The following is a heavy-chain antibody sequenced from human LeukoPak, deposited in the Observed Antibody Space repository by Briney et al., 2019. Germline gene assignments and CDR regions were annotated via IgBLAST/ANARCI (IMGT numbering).Heavy chain of an antibody. CDR1: GFSVSSNY. Sequence: GGSLRLSCAASGFSVSSNYMSWVRQAQGKGLEWVSVIYSGGTTYYADSVKGRFTISRDNSKNTSYLQMNSLRAEDTAVYYCARDRPRAVWGQGTTVTVSS. CDR2: IYSGGTT. J-gene: IGHJ6*02. V-gene: IGHV3-53*01. CDR3: ARDRPRAV.